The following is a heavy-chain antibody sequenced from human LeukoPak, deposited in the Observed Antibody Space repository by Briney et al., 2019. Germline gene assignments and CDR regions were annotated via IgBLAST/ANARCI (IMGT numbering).Heavy chain of an antibody. D-gene: IGHD4-17*01. Sequence: GGSLRLSCAASGFTFSSHAMNWVGQAPGKGLEWVSSIGGIGASTYYADSVKGRFTISRDNSKNTLYLQMNSLRAEDTALYYCAKAAYGDYVNWFDPWGQGILVIVSS. CDR1: GFTFSSHA. CDR2: IGGIGAST. J-gene: IGHJ5*02. CDR3: AKAAYGDYVNWFDP. V-gene: IGHV3-23*01.